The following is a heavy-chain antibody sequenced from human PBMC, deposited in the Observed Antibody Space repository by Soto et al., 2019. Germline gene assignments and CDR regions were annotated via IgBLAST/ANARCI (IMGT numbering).Heavy chain of an antibody. Sequence: QIQLLQSGAEVKKPGASVKVTCKASGYTFRNFGISWVRQAPGQGLEWMGWISAYNANANYAQKFQGRLTMTADTSTGTAYMELRSLRSDDTGVYYCARENSNFDYWGQGTLVTVSS. J-gene: IGHJ4*02. CDR3: ARENSNFDY. CDR1: GYTFRNFG. V-gene: IGHV1-18*01. D-gene: IGHD6-13*01. CDR2: ISAYNANA.